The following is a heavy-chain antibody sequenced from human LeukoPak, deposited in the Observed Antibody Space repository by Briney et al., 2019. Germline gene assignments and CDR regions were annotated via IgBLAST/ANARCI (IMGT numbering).Heavy chain of an antibody. CDR1: GGTFISYT. CDR2: IIPILGIA. V-gene: IGHV1-69*04. J-gene: IGHJ6*02. Sequence: SVKVSCKASGGTFISYTISWVRQAPGQGHEWMGRIIPILGIANYAQKFQGRVTITADKSTSTAYMELSSLRSEDTAVYYCARDGITVTTPYYYGMDVWGQGTTVTVSS. D-gene: IGHD4-11*01. CDR3: ARDGITVTTPYYYGMDV.